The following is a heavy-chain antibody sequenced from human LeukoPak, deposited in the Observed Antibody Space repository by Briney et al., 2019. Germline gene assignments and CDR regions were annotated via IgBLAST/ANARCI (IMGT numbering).Heavy chain of an antibody. CDR3: ARVSGSWYQDWYFDL. J-gene: IGHJ2*01. V-gene: IGHV4-4*07. CDR2: IDTSGNT. CDR1: GGSISSYY. D-gene: IGHD6-13*01. Sequence: SETLSLTCTVSGGSISSYYWSWIRQSAGKGLEWIGRIDTSGNTNYKPSLKSRVTMSVDTSKNQFSLKLSSVTAADTAVYYCARVSGSWYQDWYFDLWGRGTLVTVSS.